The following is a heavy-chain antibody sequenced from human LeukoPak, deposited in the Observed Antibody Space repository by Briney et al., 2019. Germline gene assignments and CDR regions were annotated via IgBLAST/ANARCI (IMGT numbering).Heavy chain of an antibody. V-gene: IGHV3-30-3*01. Sequence: PGRSLRLSCAASGFTFSSYAMHWVRQAPGKGLEWVAVISYDGSNKYYADSVKGRFTISRDNAKNSLYLQMNSLRAEDTAVYYCARDRARPRSADWGQGTLVTVSS. CDR3: ARDRARPRSAD. D-gene: IGHD6-6*01. CDR2: ISYDGSNK. J-gene: IGHJ4*02. CDR1: GFTFSSYA.